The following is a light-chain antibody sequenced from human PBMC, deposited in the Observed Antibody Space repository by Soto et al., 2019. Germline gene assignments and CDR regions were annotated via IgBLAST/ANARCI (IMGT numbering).Light chain of an antibody. V-gene: IGKV3-15*01. CDR2: NAS. J-gene: IGKJ2*01. CDR1: QSVSRH. CDR3: LQYSDWPPRYT. Sequence: EIVLTQSPATLSVSPGESATLSCRASQSVSRHLAWYQQKPGQAPRVLIYNASTRATGIPATFSGSGSGTEFTLTISSLQSEDFAVYYCLQYSDWPPRYTVGQGTKLEIK.